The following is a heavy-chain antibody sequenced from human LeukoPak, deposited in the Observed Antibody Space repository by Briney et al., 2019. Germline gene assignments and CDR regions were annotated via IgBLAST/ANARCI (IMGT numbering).Heavy chain of an antibody. V-gene: IGHV3-21*01. Sequence: GGSLRLSCAASGFTFGRYSMNWVRQAPGKGLEWVSSISTSSIYIYYADSVKGRFTISRDNAKNSLYLQMNSLRAEDTAVYYCAREVGGFRNYYYYYMDVWGKGTTVTVSS. CDR2: ISTSSIYI. CDR1: GFTFGRYS. CDR3: AREVGGFRNYYYYYMDV. D-gene: IGHD1-26*01. J-gene: IGHJ6*03.